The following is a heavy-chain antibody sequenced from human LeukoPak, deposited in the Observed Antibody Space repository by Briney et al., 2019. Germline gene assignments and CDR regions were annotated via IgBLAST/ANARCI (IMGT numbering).Heavy chain of an antibody. V-gene: IGHV4-59*01. D-gene: IGHD6-25*01. CDR1: GGSISSYY. CDR3: ARDGGEFDY. CDR2: IYYSGST. Sequence: SETLSLTCTVSGGSISSYYWSWIRQPPGKGLEWIGYIYYSGSTNYNPSLKSRVPISVATSKNQFSLKLSSVTAADTAVYYCARDGGEFDYWGQGTLVTVSS. J-gene: IGHJ4*02.